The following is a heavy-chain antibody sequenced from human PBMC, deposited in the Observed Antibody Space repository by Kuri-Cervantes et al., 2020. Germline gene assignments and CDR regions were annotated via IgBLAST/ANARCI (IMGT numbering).Heavy chain of an antibody. CDR2: ISSSSSTI. CDR1: GFTFSSYG. Sequence: ETLSLTCAASGFTFSSYGMNWVRQVPGKGLEWVSYISSSSSTIYYADSVKGRFTISRDNAKNSLYLQMNSLRAEDTAVYYCAREVTTVPTGIDYWGQGTLVTVSS. CDR3: AREVTTVPTGIDY. J-gene: IGHJ4*02. V-gene: IGHV3-48*01. D-gene: IGHD4-17*01.